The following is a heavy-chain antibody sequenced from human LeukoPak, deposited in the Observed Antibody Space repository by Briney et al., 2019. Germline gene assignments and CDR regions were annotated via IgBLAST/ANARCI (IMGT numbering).Heavy chain of an antibody. D-gene: IGHD2-8*01. CDR2: IKQDGSEK. Sequence: GGSLRLSSAVSGFTFSSYWMNWVRQAPGKGLEWVANIKQDGSEKNYVDSVKGRFTISRDNAKSSLFLQMNDLRAEDTAVYYCAKGGRGNGEVYWGQATLVTVSS. CDR1: GFTFSSYW. V-gene: IGHV3-7*01. CDR3: AKGGRGNGEVY. J-gene: IGHJ4*02.